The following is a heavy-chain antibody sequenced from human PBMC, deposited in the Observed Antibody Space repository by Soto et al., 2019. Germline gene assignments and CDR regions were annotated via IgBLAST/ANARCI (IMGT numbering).Heavy chain of an antibody. J-gene: IGHJ4*02. CDR3: AGVRRFGELSHDY. Sequence: SETLSLTCTVSGGSISSYYWSWIRQPPGKGLEWIGYIYYSGSTNYNPSLKSRVTISVDTSKNQFSLKLSSETAADTAVYYCAGVRRFGELSHDYWGQGTLVTVSS. D-gene: IGHD3-10*01. CDR2: IYYSGST. CDR1: GGSISSYY. V-gene: IGHV4-59*01.